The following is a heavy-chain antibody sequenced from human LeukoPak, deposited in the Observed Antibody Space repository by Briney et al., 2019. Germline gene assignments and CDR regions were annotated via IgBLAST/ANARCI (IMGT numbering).Heavy chain of an antibody. CDR3: AKDSRDSSFDY. V-gene: IGHV3-30*18. CDR2: ISYDGSNK. Sequence: PGGSLRLSCAASGFTFSSYGMHWVRQAPGKGLEWVAVISYDGSNKYYADSVKGRFTISRDNSRNTLYLQMNSLRAEDTAVYYCAKDSRDSSFDYWGQGTLVTVSS. J-gene: IGHJ4*02. D-gene: IGHD3-22*01. CDR1: GFTFSSYG.